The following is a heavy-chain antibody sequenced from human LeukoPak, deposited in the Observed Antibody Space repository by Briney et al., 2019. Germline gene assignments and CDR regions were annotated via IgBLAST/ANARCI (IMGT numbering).Heavy chain of an antibody. CDR2: ISWNSGSI. CDR1: GFTFDDYA. J-gene: IGHJ4*02. D-gene: IGHD6-19*01. V-gene: IGHV3-9*01. Sequence: GVSLRLSCAASGFTFDDYAMHWVRQAPGKGLEWVSGISWNSGSIGYADSVKGRFTISRDNAKNSLYLQMNSLRAEDTALYYCAKTGSSGWYSFWGQGTLVTVSS. CDR3: AKTGSSGWYSF.